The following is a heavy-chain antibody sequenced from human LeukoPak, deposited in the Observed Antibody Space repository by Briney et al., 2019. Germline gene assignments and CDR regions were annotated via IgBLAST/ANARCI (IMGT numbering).Heavy chain of an antibody. CDR3: ARLLGTHINYFDR. D-gene: IGHD2-21*01. J-gene: IGHJ5*02. CDR1: GGSISNSSYY. Sequence: TSETLSLTCTVSGGSISNSSYYWGWIRQPPGKGLEWIGSIYYSGSTYYNPSLKSRVTISVDTSKNQFSLKLSSVTAADTAVYYCARLLGTHINYFDRWGQGTLVTVSS. CDR2: IYYSGST. V-gene: IGHV4-39*01.